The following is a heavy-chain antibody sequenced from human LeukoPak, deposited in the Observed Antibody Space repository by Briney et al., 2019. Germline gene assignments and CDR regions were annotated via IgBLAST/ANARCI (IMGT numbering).Heavy chain of an antibody. CDR1: GYTFTTYW. V-gene: IGHV5-51*01. D-gene: IGHD6-13*01. J-gene: IGHJ4*02. Sequence: GESLKISCKGSGYTFTTYWIGWVRQMPGKGLEWMGIIYPGDSDPRYSPSFQGQLTISADKSISTAYLQWSSLKASDSAMYYCVRHGLGSSWFGFDYWGQGTLVTVSS. CDR2: IYPGDSDP. CDR3: VRHGLGSSWFGFDY.